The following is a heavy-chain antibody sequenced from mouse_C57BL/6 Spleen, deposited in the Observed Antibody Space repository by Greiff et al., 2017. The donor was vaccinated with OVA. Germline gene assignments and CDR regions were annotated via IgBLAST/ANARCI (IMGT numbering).Heavy chain of an antibody. J-gene: IGHJ3*01. D-gene: IGHD2-5*01. Sequence: QVQLQQSGPELVKPGASVKISCKASGYAFSSSWMNWVKQRPGRGLEWIGRIYPGDGDTNYNGKFKGKATLTADKSSSTAYMQLSSLTSEDAAVYFCASSCYSNLAYWGKGILVTVSA. CDR3: ASSCYSNLAY. V-gene: IGHV1-82*01. CDR2: IYPGDGDT. CDR1: GYAFSSSW.